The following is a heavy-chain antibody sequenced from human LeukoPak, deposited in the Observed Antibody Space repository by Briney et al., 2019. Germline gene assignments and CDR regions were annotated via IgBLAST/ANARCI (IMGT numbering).Heavy chain of an antibody. Sequence: ASVKVSCKASGYTFTSYYMHWVRQAPGQGLEWMGIINPSGGSTSYAQKFQGTVTMTRDTSTSTVYMELSSLRPEDTAVYYCARERPTIAARSSNWFDPWGQGTLVTVSS. D-gene: IGHD6-6*01. J-gene: IGHJ5*02. CDR2: INPSGGST. V-gene: IGHV1-46*01. CDR1: GYTFTSYY. CDR3: ARERPTIAARSSNWFDP.